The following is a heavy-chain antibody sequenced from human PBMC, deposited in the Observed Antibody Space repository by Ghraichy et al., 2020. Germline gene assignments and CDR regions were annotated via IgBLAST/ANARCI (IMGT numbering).Heavy chain of an antibody. D-gene: IGHD6-19*01. J-gene: IGHJ4*02. Sequence: GGSLRLSCAASGFTFDDYGMSWVRQAPGKGLEWVSGINWNGGSTGYADSVKGRFTISRDNAKNSLYLQMNSLRAEDTALYYCARNKDFIAVAGTGPMFDYWGQGTLVTVSS. CDR3: ARNKDFIAVAGTGPMFDY. CDR2: INWNGGST. CDR1: GFTFDDYG. V-gene: IGHV3-20*04.